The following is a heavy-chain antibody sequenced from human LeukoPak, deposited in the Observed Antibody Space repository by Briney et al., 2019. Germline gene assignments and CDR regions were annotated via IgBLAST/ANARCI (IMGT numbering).Heavy chain of an antibody. V-gene: IGHV4-59*08. CDR3: ARRRVEMATITEDNWLDP. CDR1: GASISSYY. CDR2: ISYSGST. D-gene: IGHD5-24*01. Sequence: SETLSLTCTVSGASISSYYWSWIRQPPGKGLEWIGSISYSGSTHYNPSLKSRVTISLDTSKNQFSLKLSSVTAADTAMYFCARRRVEMATITEDNWLDPWGQGTPVTVSS. J-gene: IGHJ5*02.